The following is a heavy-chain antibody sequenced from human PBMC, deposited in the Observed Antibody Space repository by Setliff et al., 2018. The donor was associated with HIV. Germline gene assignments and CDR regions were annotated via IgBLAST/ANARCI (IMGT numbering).Heavy chain of an antibody. Sequence: PSETLSLTCAFNGGSFSGYYWMWIRQSPGEGLEWIGEINHSGNTNYNPSLKSRVTMSGDTSKNQFSLNLTSVTAADTAVYFCPRGLGRGSGTYYNPPGYWGPGTLVTVSS. J-gene: IGHJ4*02. CDR2: INHSGNT. CDR3: PRGLGRGSGTYYNPPGY. CDR1: GGSFSGYY. D-gene: IGHD3-10*01. V-gene: IGHV4-34*01.